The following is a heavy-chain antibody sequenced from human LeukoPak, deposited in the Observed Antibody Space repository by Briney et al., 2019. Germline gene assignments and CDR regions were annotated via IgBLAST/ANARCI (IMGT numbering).Heavy chain of an antibody. D-gene: IGHD1-1*01. CDR1: GINFSDYF. CDR2: ISKSATAV. CDR3: ATEGCPTGNCHHDH. J-gene: IGHJ4*02. Sequence: GGSLRLSCEASGINFSDYFMNWFRQAPGNGLEWVSYISKSATAVYYAASVKGRFTISRDNAKNSLYLQMNSLRPDDTATYYCATEGCPTGNCHHDHWGQGTLVTVSS. V-gene: IGHV3-11*01.